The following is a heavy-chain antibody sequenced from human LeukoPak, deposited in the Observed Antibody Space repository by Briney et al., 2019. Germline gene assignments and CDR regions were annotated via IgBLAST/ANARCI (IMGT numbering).Heavy chain of an antibody. Sequence: SETLSLTCTVSGGSISSYYWSRIRQPPGKGLEWIGYIYYSGSTNYNPSLKSRVTISVDTSKNQFPLKLSSVTAADTAVYYCARVVEELLWFGELLGAFDIWGQGTMVTVSS. D-gene: IGHD3-10*01. CDR3: ARVVEELLWFGELLGAFDI. J-gene: IGHJ3*02. CDR2: IYYSGST. V-gene: IGHV4-59*01. CDR1: GGSISSYY.